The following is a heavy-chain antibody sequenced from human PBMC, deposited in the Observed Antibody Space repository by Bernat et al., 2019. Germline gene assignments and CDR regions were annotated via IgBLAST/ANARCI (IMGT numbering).Heavy chain of an antibody. Sequence: QVQLVESGGGVVQPGRSLRLSCAASGFTFSSYGMHWVRQAPGKGLEWVAVISYDGSNKYYADSVKGRFTISRDNSKNTLYLQMNSLRAEDTAVYYCAKDTVTTRYYYYGMDVWGQGTTVT. D-gene: IGHD4-11*01. CDR1: GFTFSSYG. CDR3: AKDTVTTRYYYYGMDV. V-gene: IGHV3-30*18. CDR2: ISYDGSNK. J-gene: IGHJ6*02.